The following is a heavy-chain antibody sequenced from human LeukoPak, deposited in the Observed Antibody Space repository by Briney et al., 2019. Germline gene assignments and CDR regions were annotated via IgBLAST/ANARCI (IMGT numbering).Heavy chain of an antibody. CDR1: GGSISSSSYY. CDR2: IYYSGST. Sequence: ASETLSLTCTVSGGSISSSSYYWGWIRHPPGKGLEWIGSIYYSGSTYYNPSLKSRVTISVDTSKNQFSLKLSSVTAADTAVYYCARQRGYSSSWYGSMGSGWSMGFDYWGQGTLVTVSS. D-gene: IGHD6-13*01. CDR3: ARQRGYSSSWYGSMGSGWSMGFDY. J-gene: IGHJ4*02. V-gene: IGHV4-39*01.